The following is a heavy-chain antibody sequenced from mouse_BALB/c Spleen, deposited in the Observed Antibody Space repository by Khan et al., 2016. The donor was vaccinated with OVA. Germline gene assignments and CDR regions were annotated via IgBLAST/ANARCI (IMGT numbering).Heavy chain of an antibody. V-gene: IGHV3-2*02. J-gene: IGHJ4*01. CDR3: ARDGSRYNYAMDY. D-gene: IGHD2-3*01. CDR2: ISYSGST. CDR1: GYSITSDYA. Sequence: EVQLQESGPGLVKPSQSLSLTCTVTGYSITSDYAWNLIRQLPGNKLEWMGIISYSGSTNYNPALKSRITITRDTSKNQFFLQLNSVTSEDTATYYCARDGSRYNYAMDYWGQGTSVTVSS.